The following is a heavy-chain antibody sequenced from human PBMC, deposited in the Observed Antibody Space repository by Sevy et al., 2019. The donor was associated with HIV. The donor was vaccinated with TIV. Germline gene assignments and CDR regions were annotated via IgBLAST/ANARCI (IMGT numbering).Heavy chain of an antibody. J-gene: IGHJ3*01. D-gene: IGHD3-22*01. CDR1: GYTFNTYW. V-gene: IGHV5-51*01. Sequence: GESLKISCKGSGYTFNTYWIAWVRQMPGKGLEWMGIIYPDDSDTRYSPSFQGHVTISADKSTDTAYLKWSSLKASDTALYYCARPALNYYDSNGYGFNLWGQGTMVTVSS. CDR2: IYPDDSDT. CDR3: ARPALNYYDSNGYGFNL.